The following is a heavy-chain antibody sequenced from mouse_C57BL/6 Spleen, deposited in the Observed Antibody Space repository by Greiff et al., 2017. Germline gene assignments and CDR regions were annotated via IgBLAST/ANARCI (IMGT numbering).Heavy chain of an antibody. J-gene: IGHJ4*01. D-gene: IGHD6-1*01. CDR3: ARALPLYYAMDY. CDR1: GYSITSGYY. CDR2: ISYDGSN. V-gene: IGHV3-6*01. Sequence: VQLKESGPGLVKPSQSLSLTCSVTGYSITSGYYWNWIRQFPGNKLEWMGYISYDGSNNYNPSLKNRISITRDTSKNQFFLKLNSVTTEDTATYYCARALPLYYAMDYWGQGTSVTVSS.